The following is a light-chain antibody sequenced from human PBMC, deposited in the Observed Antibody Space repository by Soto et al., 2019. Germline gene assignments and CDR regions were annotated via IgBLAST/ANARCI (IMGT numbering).Light chain of an antibody. CDR2: DVN. Sequence: QPVLTQPRSVSGSPGQSVTISCTGTSSDLGGYNYVSWYQQHPGKAPKLMIYDVNKRPSGVPDRFSGSKSGNTASLTISGLQAEDEADYYCCSYAGSYTFVVLGGGTKLTVL. CDR3: CSYAGSYTFVV. J-gene: IGLJ2*01. V-gene: IGLV2-11*01. CDR1: SSDLGGYNY.